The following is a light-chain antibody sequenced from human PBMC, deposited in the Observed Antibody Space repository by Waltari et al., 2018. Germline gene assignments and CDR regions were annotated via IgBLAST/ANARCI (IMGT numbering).Light chain of an antibody. CDR2: AAT. CDR3: QHHDDWPPT. Sequence: EIVMTQSPATLSVFPGERATLSCRASRGVGTFLFWYQQKPGQAPRLLIYAATFRVTGVPRRFSGSWSGTEFNLTISSVQSEDFAYYYCQHHDDWPPTFGGGTKVDI. CDR1: RGVGTF. V-gene: IGKV3-15*01. J-gene: IGKJ4*01.